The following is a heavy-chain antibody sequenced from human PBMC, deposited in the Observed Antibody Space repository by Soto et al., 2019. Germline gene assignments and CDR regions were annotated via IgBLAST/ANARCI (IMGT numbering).Heavy chain of an antibody. CDR3: TKGAHLDY. V-gene: IGHV3-23*01. J-gene: IGHJ4*02. Sequence: GGSLRLSCAASGFSFSTYDMSWVRQSPGKGLDWVSVIIGSDGSTYYAHSGKGRFTISRDNSKNTLYLQMSGLRVDDTAVYYCTKGAHLDYWGPGTLVTVSS. CDR2: IIGSDGST. CDR1: GFSFSTYD.